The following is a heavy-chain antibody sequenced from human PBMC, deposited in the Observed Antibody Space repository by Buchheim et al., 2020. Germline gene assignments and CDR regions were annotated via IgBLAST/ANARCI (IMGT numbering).Heavy chain of an antibody. CDR3: AGHKGLMAGSNWFDP. J-gene: IGHJ5*02. CDR2: IHYTGRT. CDR1: GGSISPYY. V-gene: IGHV4-59*08. D-gene: IGHD2-8*01. Sequence: QVQLQESGPGLVKPSETLSLTCLVSGGSISPYYLSWIRQSPGKGLEWIGYIHYTGRTNYSPSFKSRLTLSVDTSKNQVSLMLSPVTAADTAVYYCAGHKGLMAGSNWFDPWGQGTL.